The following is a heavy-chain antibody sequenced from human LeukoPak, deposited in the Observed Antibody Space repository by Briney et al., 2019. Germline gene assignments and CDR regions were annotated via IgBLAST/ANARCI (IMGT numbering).Heavy chain of an antibody. CDR2: ISGSGGST. CDR3: AKDLRATVTYNWFDP. J-gene: IGHJ5*02. D-gene: IGHD4-17*01. Sequence: GGSLRLSCAASGFTFSSYAMSWVRQAPGKGLEWVSAISGSGGSTYYADYVKGRFTISRDNSKNTLYLQMNSLRAEDTAVYYCAKDLRATVTYNWFDPWGQGTLVTVSS. V-gene: IGHV3-23*01. CDR1: GFTFSSYA.